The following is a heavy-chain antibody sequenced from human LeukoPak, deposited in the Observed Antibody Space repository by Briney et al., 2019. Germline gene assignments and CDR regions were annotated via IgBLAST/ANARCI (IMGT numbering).Heavy chain of an antibody. D-gene: IGHD3-10*01. V-gene: IGHV4-59*08. J-gene: IGHJ4*02. CDR2: ISYTGTT. Sequence: SETLSLTCSVSGGSINGYSWTWIRQPPGMRLEWVGHISYTGTTNYNPSLTTRVAISVDTSKNQFSLKLTSVTAADTAMYFCARLGGNWNSPGRDYWGQGTLVTVSP. CDR3: ARLGGNWNSPGRDY. CDR1: GGSINGYS.